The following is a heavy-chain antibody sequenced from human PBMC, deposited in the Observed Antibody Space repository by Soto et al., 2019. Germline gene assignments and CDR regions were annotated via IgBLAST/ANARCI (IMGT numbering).Heavy chain of an antibody. Sequence: GASVKVSCKASGYTFTSYYMHWVRQAPGQGLEWMGIINPSGGSTSYAQKFQGRVTMTRDTSTSTVYMELSSLRSEDTAVYYCARVFAYYYDSSGPNHDAFDICGQGTMVTASS. CDR1: GYTFTSYY. V-gene: IGHV1-46*01. CDR2: INPSGGST. CDR3: ARVFAYYYDSSGPNHDAFDI. D-gene: IGHD3-22*01. J-gene: IGHJ3*02.